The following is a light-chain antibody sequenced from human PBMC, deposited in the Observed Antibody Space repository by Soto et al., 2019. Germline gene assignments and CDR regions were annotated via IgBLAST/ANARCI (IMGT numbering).Light chain of an antibody. CDR3: QKYSSVPV. CDR1: QGIGNY. J-gene: IGKJ3*01. CDR2: AAS. V-gene: IGKV1-27*01. Sequence: DIQMTQSPTSQSASVGDRVTIPARESQGIGNYVAWFQQIPGKAPNLLIYAASTLQSGVPSRFSGSGSGTDFTLTINGLQPEDVATYSCQKYSSVPVFGPGTKVEIK.